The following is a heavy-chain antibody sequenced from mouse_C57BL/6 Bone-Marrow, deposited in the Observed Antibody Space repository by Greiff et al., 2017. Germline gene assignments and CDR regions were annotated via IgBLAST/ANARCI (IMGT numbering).Heavy chain of an antibody. CDR1: GYTFTDYY. Sequence: EVQLQQSGPELVKPGASVKISCKASGYTFTDYYMNWVKQSHGKSLEWIGDINPNNGGTSYNQKFKGKATLTVDESSSTAYMELRSLTSEDSAVYYCARDEDYYGSSYVWFAYWGQGTLVTVSA. D-gene: IGHD1-1*01. J-gene: IGHJ3*01. V-gene: IGHV1-26*01. CDR2: INPNNGGT. CDR3: ARDEDYYGSSYVWFAY.